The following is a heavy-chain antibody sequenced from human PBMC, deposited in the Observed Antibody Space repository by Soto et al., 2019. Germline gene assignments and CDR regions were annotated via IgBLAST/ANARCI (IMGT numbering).Heavy chain of an antibody. CDR1: GGTFSSYA. D-gene: IGHD6-6*01. CDR3: ARVVALAARPDY. V-gene: IGHV1-69*13. Sequence: ASVTVSCKASGGTFSSYAISWVRQAPGQGLEWMGGIIPIFGTANYAQKFQGRVTITADESTSTAYMELSSLRSEDTAVYYCARVVALAARPDYWGQGTLVTVSS. CDR2: IIPIFGTA. J-gene: IGHJ4*02.